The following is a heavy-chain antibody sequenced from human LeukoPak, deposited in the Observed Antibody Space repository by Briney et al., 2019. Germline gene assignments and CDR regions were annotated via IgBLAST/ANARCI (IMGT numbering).Heavy chain of an antibody. D-gene: IGHD3-22*01. CDR1: GYTLTDYY. J-gene: IGHJ4*02. CDR2: VDPEDGET. CDR3: AIGLGYYDSSGYYYENFDY. Sequence: ASVRLSCKVSGYTLTDYYMHRVPQAPGKGLEWMGLVDPEDGETIYAKKFQGRVTITADTSPTTVYMELSRLISAHKPVYYCAIGLGYYDSSGYYYENFDYWGQGTLVTVSS. V-gene: IGHV1-69-2*01.